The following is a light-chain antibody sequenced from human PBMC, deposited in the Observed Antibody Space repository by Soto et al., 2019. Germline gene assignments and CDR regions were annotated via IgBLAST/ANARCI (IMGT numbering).Light chain of an antibody. Sequence: EIVMTQSPATLSVSPGERATLSCRASQSVNSNLAWYQQKPGQAPRLLIYTASTRATGIPVRFSGSGSGTEFTLTISSLQSEDFAVYYCQQYNNWPPLTFGGGTKVEI. CDR2: TAS. J-gene: IGKJ4*01. CDR3: QQYNNWPPLT. V-gene: IGKV3-15*01. CDR1: QSVNSN.